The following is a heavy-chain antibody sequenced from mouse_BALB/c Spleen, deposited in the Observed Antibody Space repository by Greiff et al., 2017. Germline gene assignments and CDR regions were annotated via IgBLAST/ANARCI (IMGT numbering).Heavy chain of an antibody. CDR3: AITTVVADEGYFDV. J-gene: IGHJ1*01. V-gene: IGHV1S29*02. Sequence: VQLKESGPELVKPGASVKISCKASGYTFTDYNMHWVKQSHGKSLEWIGYIYPYNGGTGYNQKFKSKATLTVDNSSSTAYMELRSLTSEDSAVYYCAITTVVADEGYFDVWGAGTTVTVSS. CDR1: GYTFTDYN. CDR2: IYPYNGGT. D-gene: IGHD1-1*01.